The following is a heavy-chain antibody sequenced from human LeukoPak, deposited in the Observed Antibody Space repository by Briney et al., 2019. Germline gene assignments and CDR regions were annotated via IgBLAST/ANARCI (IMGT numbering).Heavy chain of an antibody. J-gene: IGHJ4*02. CDR2: MNPNSGNT. Sequence: GASVKVSCKASGYTFTSYDINWVRQATGQGLEWMGWMNPNSGNTGYAQKFQGRVTITRNTSISTAYMELSSLRSEDTAVYYCARGGLVSSYGQSHFDYWGQGTLVTVSS. D-gene: IGHD5-18*01. V-gene: IGHV1-8*03. CDR1: GYTFTSYD. CDR3: ARGGLVSSYGQSHFDY.